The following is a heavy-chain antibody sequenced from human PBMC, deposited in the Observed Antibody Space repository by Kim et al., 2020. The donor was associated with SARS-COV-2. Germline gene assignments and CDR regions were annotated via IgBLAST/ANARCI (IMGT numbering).Heavy chain of an antibody. J-gene: IGHJ4*01. CDR1: GFTFSSYG. V-gene: IGHV3-30*18. CDR3: AKGKGAAAGWYYFDY. Sequence: GGSLRLSCAASGFTFSSYGMHWVRQAPGKGLEWVAVISYDGSNKYYADSVKGRFTISRDNSKNTLYLQMNSLRAEDTAVYYCAKGKGAAAGWYYFDYWG. CDR2: ISYDGSNK. D-gene: IGHD6-13*01.